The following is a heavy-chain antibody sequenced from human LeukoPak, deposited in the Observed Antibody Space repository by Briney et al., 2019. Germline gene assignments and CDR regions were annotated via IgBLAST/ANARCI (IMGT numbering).Heavy chain of an antibody. CDR1: GGSFSGYY. J-gene: IGHJ4*02. D-gene: IGHD4-17*01. Sequence: PSETLSLTXAVYGGSFSGYYWSWIRQPPGKGLEWIGEINHSGSTNYNPSLKSRVTISVDTSKNQFSLKLSSVTAADTAVYYCARVAYYGDYFDYWGQGTLVTVSS. CDR3: ARVAYYGDYFDY. CDR2: INHSGST. V-gene: IGHV4-34*01.